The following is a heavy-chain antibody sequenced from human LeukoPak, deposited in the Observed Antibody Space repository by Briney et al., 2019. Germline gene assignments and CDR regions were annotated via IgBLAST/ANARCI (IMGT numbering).Heavy chain of an antibody. CDR1: GGSIKNNC. CDR3: ARGVPYGPSYEFFDY. D-gene: IGHD3-10*01. V-gene: IGHV4-59*01. J-gene: IGHJ4*02. Sequence: PSETLSLTCSVSGGSIKNNCWSWIRQPPGKGLECIGYIYYSGSTNYNPSLKSRVTISLHTSKNQFSLKLNSVTAADTAVYYCARGVPYGPSYEFFDYWGQGTLVTVSS. CDR2: IYYSGST.